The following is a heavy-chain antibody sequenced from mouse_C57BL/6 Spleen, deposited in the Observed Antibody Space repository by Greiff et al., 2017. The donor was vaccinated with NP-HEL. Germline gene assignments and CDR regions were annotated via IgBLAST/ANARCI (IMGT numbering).Heavy chain of an antibody. V-gene: IGHV1-69*01. CDR3: ARGSGVPFAY. CDR1: GYTFTSYW. J-gene: IGHJ3*01. D-gene: IGHD1-1*01. Sequence: QVQLKQPGAELVMPGASVKLSCKASGYTFTSYWMHWVKQRPGQGLEWIGEIDPSDSYTNYNQKFKGKSTLTVDKSSSTAYMQLSSLTSEDSAVYYCARGSGVPFAYWGQGTLVTVSA. CDR2: IDPSDSYT.